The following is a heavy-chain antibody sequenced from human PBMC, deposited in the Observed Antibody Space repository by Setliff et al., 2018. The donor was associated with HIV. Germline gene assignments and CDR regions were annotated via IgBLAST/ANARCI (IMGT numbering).Heavy chain of an antibody. D-gene: IGHD5-12*01. J-gene: IGHJ6*03. CDR1: GASISSYY. V-gene: IGHV4-4*08. CDR3: ARAPGYSGYDYYYYYYMDV. CDR2: IYTSGST. Sequence: SETLSLTCTVSGASISSYYWSWIRQPPGKGLEWIGYIYTSGSTNYNPSLKSRVTISVDTSKNQFSLKLSSVTAADTAVYYCARAPGYSGYDYYYYYYMDVLGKGTTVTVSS.